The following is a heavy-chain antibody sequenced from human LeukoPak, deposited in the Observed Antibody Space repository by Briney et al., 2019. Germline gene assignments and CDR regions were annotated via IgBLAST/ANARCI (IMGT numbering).Heavy chain of an antibody. CDR1: GGSISSGDYY. CDR2: IYYSGST. V-gene: IGHV4-30-4*01. D-gene: IGHD5/OR15-5a*01. CDR3: ASRLRGYSVYFDY. J-gene: IGHJ4*02. Sequence: PSQTLSLTCTVSGGSISSGDYYWSWIRQPPGKGLEWIGYIYYSGSTYYNPSLKSRVTISVDTSKNQFSLKLSSVTAADTAVYYCASRLRGYSVYFDYWGRGTLVTVSS.